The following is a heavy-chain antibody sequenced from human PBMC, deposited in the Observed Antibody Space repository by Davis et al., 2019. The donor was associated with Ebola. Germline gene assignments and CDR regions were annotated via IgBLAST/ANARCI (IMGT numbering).Heavy chain of an antibody. CDR3: ARDSDDYSFDY. V-gene: IGHV3-30*04. Sequence: GESLKISCATSSFTFYSYVMHWVRQAPGRGPEWVAVISTVGGHKYYADSVKGRFTISRDNSENTLYLEMNSLRPEDTAVYYCARDSDDYSFDYWGQGTLVTVSS. CDR2: ISTVGGHK. J-gene: IGHJ4*02. CDR1: SFTFYSYV. D-gene: IGHD4-11*01.